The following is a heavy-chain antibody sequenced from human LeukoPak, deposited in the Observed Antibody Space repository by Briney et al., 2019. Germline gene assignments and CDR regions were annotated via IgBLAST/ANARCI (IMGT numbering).Heavy chain of an antibody. V-gene: IGHV4-39*01. CDR3: ARLVTINTVTTARYWYFDL. CDR2: SYYSGST. Sequence: PSETLSLTCTVSIGSISSSSYYWGWIRQPPGKGLEWIGRSYYSGSTYYNPYLKSRVTISVDTSKNQFSLKLSSVTAADTAVYFCARLVTINTVTTARYWYFDLWGRGTLVTVSS. D-gene: IGHD4-17*01. CDR1: IGSISSSSYY. J-gene: IGHJ2*01.